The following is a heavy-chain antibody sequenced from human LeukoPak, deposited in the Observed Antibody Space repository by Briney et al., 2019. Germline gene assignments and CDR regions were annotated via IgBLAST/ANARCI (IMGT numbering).Heavy chain of an antibody. V-gene: IGHV3-72*01. CDR1: GFTFSDHY. Sequence: PGGSLRLSCAASGFTFSDHYMDWVRQAPGKGLEWVGRIKNKASSYTTEYAASVKGRFTISRDESKNSLYLQMNSLKTEDTAVYYCARGQYSFDYWGQGTLVTLSS. CDR2: IKNKASSYTT. D-gene: IGHD2/OR15-2a*01. CDR3: ARGQYSFDY. J-gene: IGHJ4*02.